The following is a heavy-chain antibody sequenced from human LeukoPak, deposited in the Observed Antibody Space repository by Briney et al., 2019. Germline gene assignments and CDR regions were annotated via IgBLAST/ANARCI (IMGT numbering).Heavy chain of an antibody. V-gene: IGHV3-74*01. Sequence: GGSLRLSCAASGFIFSSYAMSWVHQAPGKGLVWVSRINGDGSSTTYADSVKGRFTISRDNAKNTLYLHMNSLRAEDTAVYYCARSHYYGSGIKNLDYDHWGQGTLVTVSS. CDR1: GFIFSSYA. J-gene: IGHJ4*02. D-gene: IGHD3-10*01. CDR2: INGDGSST. CDR3: ARSHYYGSGIKNLDYDH.